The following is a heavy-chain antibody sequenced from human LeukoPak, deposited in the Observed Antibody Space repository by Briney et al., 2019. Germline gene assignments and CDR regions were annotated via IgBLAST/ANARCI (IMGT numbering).Heavy chain of an antibody. CDR3: ARNLTRMIRANWFDP. CDR2: INHSGST. V-gene: IGHV4-34*01. CDR1: GVSFSGYY. D-gene: IGHD3-22*01. J-gene: IGHJ5*02. Sequence: PSETLSLTCAVYGVSFSGYYWSWVRQPPGKGLEWIGEINHSGSTNYNPSLKSRVTISVDTSKNQFSLKLSSVTAADTAVYYCARNLTRMIRANWFDPWGEGSLVTVSS.